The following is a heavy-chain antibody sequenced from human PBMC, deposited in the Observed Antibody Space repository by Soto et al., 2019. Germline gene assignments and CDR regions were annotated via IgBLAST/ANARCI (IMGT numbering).Heavy chain of an antibody. V-gene: IGHV3-48*02. CDR3: AREGWPLLQTGMDV. D-gene: IGHD2-15*01. Sequence: EVQLVESGGGLKQPGGSLRLSCAASGFTFRSYSMNWVRQAPGKGLEWVSYISSSNRTINYAECVKGRFIISRDNAKNSLYLQMHSLRDEDTAVYYCAREGWPLLQTGMDVWGQGTTVTVSS. CDR2: ISSSNRTI. J-gene: IGHJ6*02. CDR1: GFTFRSYS.